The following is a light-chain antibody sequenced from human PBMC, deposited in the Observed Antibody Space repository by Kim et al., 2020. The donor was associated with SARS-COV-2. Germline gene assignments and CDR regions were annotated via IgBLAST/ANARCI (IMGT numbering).Light chain of an antibody. CDR2: GAS. V-gene: IGKV3-20*01. J-gene: IGKJ1*01. Sequence: EIVLTQSPVTLSLSPGRRATLSCRASQSVSSSYLAWYQQKPGQAPRLLIYGASSRATGIPDRFSGSGSGTDFTLTISRLEPEDFAVYYCQQYGSSRGTFGQGTKVDIK. CDR1: QSVSSSY. CDR3: QQYGSSRGT.